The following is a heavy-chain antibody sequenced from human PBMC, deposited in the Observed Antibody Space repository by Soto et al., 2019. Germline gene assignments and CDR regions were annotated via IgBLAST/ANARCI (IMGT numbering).Heavy chain of an antibody. D-gene: IGHD2-15*01. Sequence: VKGSCKAAGDTFTNYGCSWGRRAPGGGLEWMAWISTYNGDTYYAQKFQGRVGLTTDTSTTTAYMEMRSLTSDDTAVYYCARDYKPLLHFHFDHWGPGTLV. V-gene: IGHV1-18*04. CDR2: ISTYNGDT. CDR3: ARDYKPLLHFHFDH. CDR1: GDTFTNYG. J-gene: IGHJ4*02.